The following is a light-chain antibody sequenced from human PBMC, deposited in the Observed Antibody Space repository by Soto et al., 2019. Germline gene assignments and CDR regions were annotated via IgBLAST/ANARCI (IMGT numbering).Light chain of an antibody. CDR2: DVD. Sequence: QSALAQPPSASGSPGQSVTISCSGTSSDVGGYDSVSWYQHHPGKVPKLIIFDVDKWPSRVPDRFSGFKSGNTASLTVSGLRAEDEADYYCSSYAGSNTFVFGTGTKVTVL. V-gene: IGLV2-8*01. J-gene: IGLJ1*01. CDR3: SSYAGSNTFV. CDR1: SSDVGGYDS.